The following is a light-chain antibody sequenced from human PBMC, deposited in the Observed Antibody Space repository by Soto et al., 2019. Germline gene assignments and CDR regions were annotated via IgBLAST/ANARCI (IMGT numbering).Light chain of an antibody. CDR3: CSYAGSSTFYV. J-gene: IGLJ1*01. CDR1: SSDVGSYSL. V-gene: IGLV2-23*01. CDR2: EGS. Sequence: QSALTQPASVSGSPGQSITISCTGTSSDVGSYSLVSWYQQHPGKAPKLMIYEGSKRPSGVSNRFSGPKSGNTASLTISGLQAEDEADYYCCSYAGSSTFYVFGTGTKVTVL.